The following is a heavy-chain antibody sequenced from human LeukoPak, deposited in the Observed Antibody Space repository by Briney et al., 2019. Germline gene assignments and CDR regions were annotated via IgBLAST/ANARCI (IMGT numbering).Heavy chain of an antibody. Sequence: SVKVSCKASGGTFSSYAISWVRQAPGQGLEWMGGIIPIFGTANCAQKFQGRVTITTDESTSTAYMELSSLRSEDTAVYYCASYYGSGSYRENWFDPWGQGTLVTVSS. V-gene: IGHV1-69*05. D-gene: IGHD3-10*01. CDR3: ASYYGSGSYRENWFDP. CDR2: IIPIFGTA. CDR1: GGTFSSYA. J-gene: IGHJ5*02.